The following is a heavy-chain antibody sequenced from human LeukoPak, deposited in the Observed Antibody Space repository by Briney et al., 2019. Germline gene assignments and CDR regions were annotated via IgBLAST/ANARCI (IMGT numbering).Heavy chain of an antibody. CDR1: GFTFSSYA. D-gene: IGHD2-21*02. CDR3: ARDSCGGDCYQHY. CDR2: ISYDGSNK. V-gene: IGHV3-30-3*01. Sequence: HPGGSLRLSCAASGFTFSSYAMHWVRQAPGKGLEWVAVISYDGSNKYYADSVKGRFTISRDNSKNTLYLQMNSLRAEDTAVYYCARDSCGGDCYQHYWGQGTLVTVSS. J-gene: IGHJ4*02.